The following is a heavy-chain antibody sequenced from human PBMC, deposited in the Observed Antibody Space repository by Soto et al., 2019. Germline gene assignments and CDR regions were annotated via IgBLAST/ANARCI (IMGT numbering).Heavy chain of an antibody. Sequence: PGGSLRLSCAASGFTFSSYGMHWVRQAPGKGLEWVAVIWYDGSNKYYADSVKGRFTISRDNSKNTLYLQMNSLRAEDTAVYYCAKDLLSGFGELGLPNYYYYGMDVWGQGTTVTVSS. CDR2: IWYDGSNK. CDR3: AKDLLSGFGELGLPNYYYYGMDV. CDR1: GFTFSSYG. V-gene: IGHV3-30*02. J-gene: IGHJ6*02. D-gene: IGHD3-10*01.